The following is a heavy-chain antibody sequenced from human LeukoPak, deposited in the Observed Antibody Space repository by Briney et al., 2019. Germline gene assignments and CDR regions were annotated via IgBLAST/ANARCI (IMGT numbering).Heavy chain of an antibody. CDR3: ARDKGPYYFDQ. J-gene: IGHJ4*02. Sequence: GGSLRLSCAASGFTLSSYGMHWVRQAPGKGLEWVAVIWNDGSQKYFADSVKGRFTISRDNSENTLYLQMNSLRAEDTAVYYCARDKGPYYFDQWGQGTLLTVSS. CDR2: IWNDGSQK. CDR1: GFTLSSYG. V-gene: IGHV3-33*01.